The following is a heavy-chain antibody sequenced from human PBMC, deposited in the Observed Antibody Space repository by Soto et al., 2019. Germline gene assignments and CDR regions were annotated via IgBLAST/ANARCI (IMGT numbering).Heavy chain of an antibody. CDR3: ATDSIPCSGGGCYSRGSYCYFDL. D-gene: IGHD2-15*01. Sequence: QVQLQESGPGLVKPSQTLSLTCTVSGGSISSGGYYWSWIRQHPAKGLEWIGYIYYSGSTYYNPSLKSRVALSVDPFKNQFSLRLSSVTAADTAVYYCATDSIPCSGGGCYSRGSYCYFDLWGRGTLVAVSS. V-gene: IGHV4-31*03. J-gene: IGHJ2*01. CDR1: GGSISSGGYY. CDR2: IYYSGST.